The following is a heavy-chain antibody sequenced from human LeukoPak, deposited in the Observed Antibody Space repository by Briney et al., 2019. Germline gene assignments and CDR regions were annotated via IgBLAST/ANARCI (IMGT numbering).Heavy chain of an antibody. D-gene: IGHD3-3*01. J-gene: IGHJ4*02. CDR3: ARDLTGRGGDFWSGYYTGHYFDY. CDR2: ISSSSSTI. Sequence: GGSLRLSCAASGFTFRSYSMNWVRQAPGKGLEWVSYISSSSSTIYYADSVKGRFTISRDNAKNSLYLQMNSLRAEDTAVYYCARDLTGRGGDFWSGYYTGHYFDYWGQGTLVTVSS. CDR1: GFTFRSYS. V-gene: IGHV3-48*01.